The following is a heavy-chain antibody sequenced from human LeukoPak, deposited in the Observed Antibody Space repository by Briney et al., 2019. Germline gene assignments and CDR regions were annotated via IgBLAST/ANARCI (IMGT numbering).Heavy chain of an antibody. CDR1: GGSISSGSYY. CDR3: ARQNGGSWNYYYYMDV. J-gene: IGHJ6*03. CDR2: IYTSGST. V-gene: IGHV4-61*02. Sequence: SQTLSLTCTVSGGSISSGSYYWSWIRQPAGKGLEWIGRIYTSGSTNYNPSLKSRVTISVDTSKNQFSLKLSSVTAADTAVYYCARQNGGSWNYYYYMDVWGKGTTVTVSS. D-gene: IGHD1-26*01.